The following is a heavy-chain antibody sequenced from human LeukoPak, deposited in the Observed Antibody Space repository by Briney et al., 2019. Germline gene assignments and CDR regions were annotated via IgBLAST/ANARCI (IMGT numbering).Heavy chain of an antibody. D-gene: IGHD5-24*01. Sequence: SETLSLTCTVSGYSISSGYYWGWIRQPPGKGLEWIGSIYHSGSTYYNPSLKSRVTISVDTSKYQFSLKLSSVTAADTAVYYCARDDWMATIPHYFDYWGQGTLVTVSS. CDR2: IYHSGST. V-gene: IGHV4-38-2*02. J-gene: IGHJ4*02. CDR1: GYSISSGYY. CDR3: ARDDWMATIPHYFDY.